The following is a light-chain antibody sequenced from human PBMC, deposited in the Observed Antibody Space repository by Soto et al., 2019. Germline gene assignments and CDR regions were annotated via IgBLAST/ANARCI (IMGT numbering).Light chain of an antibody. J-gene: IGKJ1*01. CDR1: QSLVHSDGNTY. CDR2: KIS. Sequence: DVVMTQSPLSLPVTLGQPASISCRSSQSLVHSDGNTYLSWFQQRPGQSPRRLVYKISNRDSGVPDRFSGSGSGTDFTLRISRVEAEDVGVYYCVQGSHWPTTFGQGTKVDIK. CDR3: VQGSHWPTT. V-gene: IGKV2-30*02.